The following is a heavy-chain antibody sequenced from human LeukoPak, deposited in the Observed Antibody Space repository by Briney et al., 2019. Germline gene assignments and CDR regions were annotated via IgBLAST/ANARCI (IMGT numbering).Heavy chain of an antibody. V-gene: IGHV3-30*02. J-gene: IGHJ4*02. CDR3: ARDLSGIAGYTYGRGIDY. Sequence: PGGSLRLSCAASGFTFSSYGMHWVRQAPGKGLEWVAYIQYDGSNEQYADSVKGRFSISRDSSKNILYLQLNSLRAEDTAVYYCARDLSGIAGYTYGRGIDYWGQGTLVTVSS. CDR1: GFTFSSYG. CDR2: IQYDGSNE. D-gene: IGHD5-18*01.